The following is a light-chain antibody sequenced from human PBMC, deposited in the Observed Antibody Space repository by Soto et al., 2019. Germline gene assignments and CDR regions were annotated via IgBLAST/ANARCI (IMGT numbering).Light chain of an antibody. V-gene: IGKV3-11*01. Sequence: DIVLTQSPATLSLSPGERATLSCRASQSVSGYLAWYQQKPGQAPRLLIYDASNRATGIPARFSGSGSGTDFTLTISSLEPDDFAVYFCQQRSNWPPMYTFGQGTRLEIK. J-gene: IGKJ2*01. CDR3: QQRSNWPPMYT. CDR1: QSVSGY. CDR2: DAS.